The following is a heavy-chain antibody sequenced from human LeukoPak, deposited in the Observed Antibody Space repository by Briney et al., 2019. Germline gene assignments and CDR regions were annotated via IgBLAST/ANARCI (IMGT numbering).Heavy chain of an antibody. CDR3: ARVAGAIDY. CDR2: IYYSGSS. CDR1: GGSISSSSYY. V-gene: IGHV4-39*01. D-gene: IGHD1-26*01. J-gene: IGHJ4*02. Sequence: SETLSLTCTVSGGSISSSSYYWAWIRQPPGKGLEWIGSIYYSGSSYYNPSLKSRVTISVDTSKNQFSLSLSSVTAADTAVYYCARVAGAIDYWGQGTLVTVSS.